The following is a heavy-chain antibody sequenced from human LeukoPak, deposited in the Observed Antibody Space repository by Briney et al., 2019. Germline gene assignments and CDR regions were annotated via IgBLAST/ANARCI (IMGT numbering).Heavy chain of an antibody. CDR1: GGTFSSYA. CDR2: IIPIFGTA. V-gene: IGHV1-69*13. Sequence: ASVKVSCKASGGTFSSYAISWVRQAPGQGLEWMGGIIPIFGTANYAQKFQGRVTITADESTSTAYMELRSLRSDDTAVYYCARDQGYYGSGSYNLDYWGQGTLVTVSS. CDR3: ARDQGYYGSGSYNLDY. D-gene: IGHD3-10*01. J-gene: IGHJ4*02.